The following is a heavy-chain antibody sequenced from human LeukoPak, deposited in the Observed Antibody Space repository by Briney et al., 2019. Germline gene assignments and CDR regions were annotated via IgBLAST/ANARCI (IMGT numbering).Heavy chain of an antibody. Sequence: KPSETLSLTCTVSGGSISSYYWSWIRQPAGKGLEWIGRIYTSGSTNYNPSLKSRVTMSVDTSKNQFSLKLSSVTAADTAVYYCARGIKGYGSGSYYRAPSYIDVWGKGTTVTVSS. V-gene: IGHV4-4*07. CDR2: IYTSGST. CDR3: ARGIKGYGSGSYYRAPSYIDV. CDR1: GGSISSYY. J-gene: IGHJ6*03. D-gene: IGHD3-10*01.